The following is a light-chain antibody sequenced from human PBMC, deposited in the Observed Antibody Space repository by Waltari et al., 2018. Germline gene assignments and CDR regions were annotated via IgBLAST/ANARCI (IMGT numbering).Light chain of an antibody. V-gene: IGKV3-15*01. CDR1: QSVNSK. CDR3: QQYNNWPLT. J-gene: IGKJ4*01. CDR2: GAS. Sequence: EIVMTQPPATLSVSQGARATLSCRASQSVNSKLAWYQQKPGQAPRLLIYGASTRATDIPARFSGSGSGTDFTLTITSLQSEDFAVFHCQQYNNWPLTFGGGTRVEIK.